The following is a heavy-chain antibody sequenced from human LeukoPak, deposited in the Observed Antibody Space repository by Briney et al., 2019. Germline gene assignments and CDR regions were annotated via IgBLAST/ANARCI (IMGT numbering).Heavy chain of an antibody. D-gene: IGHD3-22*01. CDR3: ARDTASYDSSGYYYYYGMDV. J-gene: IGHJ6*02. Sequence: GGSLRLSCAASGFTFSSYAMSWVRQAPGKGLEWVSALSGSGDKTFYADSVKGRFTISRDNSKNTLYLQMNSLRAEDTAVYYCARDTASYDSSGYYYYYGMDVWGQGTTVTVSS. CDR2: LSGSGDKT. CDR1: GFTFSSYA. V-gene: IGHV3-23*01.